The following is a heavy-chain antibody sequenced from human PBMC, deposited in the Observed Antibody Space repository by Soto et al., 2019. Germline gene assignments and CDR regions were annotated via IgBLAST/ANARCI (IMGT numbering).Heavy chain of an antibody. CDR2: IIPIFGTA. CDR3: ARDAKVETDMGGYYYYDMDV. J-gene: IGHJ6*02. D-gene: IGHD5-18*01. CDR1: GGTFSSYA. Sequence: QVQLVQSGAEVKKPGSSVKVSCKASGGTFSSYAISWVRQAPGQGLEWMGGIIPIFGTANYAQKFQGRVTITADKSTSTAYMELSSLRSEDTAVYYCARDAKVETDMGGYYYYDMDVWGQGTTVTVSS. V-gene: IGHV1-69*06.